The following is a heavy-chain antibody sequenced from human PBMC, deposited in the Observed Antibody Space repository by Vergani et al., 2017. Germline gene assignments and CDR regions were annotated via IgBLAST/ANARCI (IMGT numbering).Heavy chain of an antibody. V-gene: IGHV3-73*01. D-gene: IGHD2-2*02. CDR2: IRSKANSYAT. CDR3: AKVGYCSSTSCYSGDFDY. Sequence: EVQLVESGGGLVQPGGSLKLSCAASGFTFSGSAMHWVRQASGKGLEWVGRIRSKANSYATAYAASVKGRFTISRDDSKNTAYLQMNSLKTEDTAVYYCAKVGYCSSTSCYSGDFDYWGQGTLVTVSS. J-gene: IGHJ4*02. CDR1: GFTFSGSA.